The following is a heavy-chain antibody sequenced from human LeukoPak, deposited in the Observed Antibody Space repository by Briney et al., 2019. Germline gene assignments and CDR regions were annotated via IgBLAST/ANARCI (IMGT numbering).Heavy chain of an antibody. CDR2: ISGSGGST. CDR3: ASRPTNWNDEGPDY. Sequence: GGSLRLSCAASGFTFSSYAMSWVRQAPGKGLEWVSAISGSGGSTYYADSVKGRFTISRDNSKNTLYLQMNSLRAKDTAVYYCASRPTNWNDEGPDYWGQGTLVTVSS. J-gene: IGHJ4*02. D-gene: IGHD1-1*01. V-gene: IGHV3-23*01. CDR1: GFTFSSYA.